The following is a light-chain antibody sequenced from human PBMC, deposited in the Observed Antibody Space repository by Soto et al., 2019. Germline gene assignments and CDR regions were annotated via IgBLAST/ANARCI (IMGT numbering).Light chain of an antibody. CDR3: QQYGSSSSWT. V-gene: IGKV3-20*01. CDR1: QSVSSSY. Sequence: EIVLTQSPGTLSLSPGERATLSCRASQSVSSSYLAWYQQRPGQAPRLLIYGASGRAAGIPDRFTGSGSGTDFTLTINGLEPEDFALYYCQQYGSSSSWTFGQGTKVDIK. CDR2: GAS. J-gene: IGKJ1*01.